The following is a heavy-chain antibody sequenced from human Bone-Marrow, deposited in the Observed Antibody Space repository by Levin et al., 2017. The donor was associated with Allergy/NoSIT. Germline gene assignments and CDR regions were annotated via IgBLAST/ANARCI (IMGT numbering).Heavy chain of an antibody. CDR3: ATRGVISVTTTDDY. CDR2: FDPEDGET. D-gene: IGHD4-17*01. Sequence: ASVKVSCKVXXXXRTELSVHWVRQAPGKGLEWMGGFDPEDGETIYAQKFQGRVTMTEDTSTDTAYMELSSLRSEDTAVYYCATRGVISVTTTDDYWGQGTLVTVSS. CDR1: XXXRTELS. V-gene: IGHV1-24*01. J-gene: IGHJ4*02.